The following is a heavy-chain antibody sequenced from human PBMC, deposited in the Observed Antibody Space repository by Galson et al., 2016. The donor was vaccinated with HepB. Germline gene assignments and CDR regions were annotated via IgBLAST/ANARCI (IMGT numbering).Heavy chain of an antibody. J-gene: IGHJ2*01. CDR3: ARGGGIPMARGVNWYFDL. Sequence: SVKVSCKASGGTFSSYAITWVRQVPGQGLQWMGGIIPVFRTTNYAQKFQGRVTITADMSTITAYLELTSLTSEDTAVYYCARGGGIPMARGVNWYFDLWGPGTLLTISS. D-gene: IGHD3-10*01. CDR2: IIPVFRTT. CDR1: GGTFSSYA. V-gene: IGHV1-69*06.